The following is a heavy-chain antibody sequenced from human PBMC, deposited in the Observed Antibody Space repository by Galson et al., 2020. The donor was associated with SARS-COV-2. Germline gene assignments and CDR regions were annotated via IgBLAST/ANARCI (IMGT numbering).Heavy chain of an antibody. D-gene: IGHD5-12*01. CDR1: GFTFSSYA. CDR3: ARDRRGGYSGWFDP. Sequence: GGSLRLSCAASGFTFSSYAMHWVRQAPGKGLEWVAVISYDGSNKYYADSVKGRFTISRDNSKNTLYLQMNSLRAEDTAVYYCARDRRGGYSGWFDPWGQGTLVTVS. J-gene: IGHJ5*02. CDR2: ISYDGSNK. V-gene: IGHV3-30*01.